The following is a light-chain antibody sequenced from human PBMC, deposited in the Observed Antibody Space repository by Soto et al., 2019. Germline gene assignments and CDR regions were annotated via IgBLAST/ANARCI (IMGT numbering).Light chain of an antibody. CDR3: RLYDRSSPMYT. V-gene: IGKV3-20*01. CDR1: KSVSSTY. J-gene: IGKJ2*01. CDR2: HTS. Sequence: DTVLTQSPGTLSLSPGERAILSCRASKSVSSTYLAWYQQKPGQAPRLLIYHTSTRATGIPDRFSGSGSGTDFTLTITRLEPEDFAVYYCRLYDRSSPMYTFGQGTKLEIK.